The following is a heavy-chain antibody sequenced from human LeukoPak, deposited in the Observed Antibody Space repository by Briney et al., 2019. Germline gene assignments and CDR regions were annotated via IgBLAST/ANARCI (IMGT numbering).Heavy chain of an antibody. CDR1: GYTFTNYG. D-gene: IGHD1-7*01. V-gene: IGHV1-18*01. CDR3: ARVGLELRTYYFDY. J-gene: IGHJ4*02. CDR2: ISAYNGNT. Sequence: ASVKVSCKASGYTFTNYGITWVRQAPGQGLEWMGWISAYNGNTNYARKLQGRVTMTTDTPTSTAYMELRSLRSDDTAVYYCARVGLELRTYYFDYWGQGTLVTVSS.